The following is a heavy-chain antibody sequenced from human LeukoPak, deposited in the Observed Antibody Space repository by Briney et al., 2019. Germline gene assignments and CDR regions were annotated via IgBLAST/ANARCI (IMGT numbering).Heavy chain of an antibody. CDR1: GYIFTSYG. CDR3: ARGRRRLPPFDI. V-gene: IGHV1-18*01. J-gene: IGHJ3*02. D-gene: IGHD4-17*01. CDR2: ISAYNGYT. Sequence: ASVKVSCKASGYIFTSYGISWVRQAPGQGLEWMGWISAYNGYTNYAQNLQGRVTMITDTSTSTAYMELRSLMSDDTAVYFCARGRRRLPPFDIWVQGTMDTVPS.